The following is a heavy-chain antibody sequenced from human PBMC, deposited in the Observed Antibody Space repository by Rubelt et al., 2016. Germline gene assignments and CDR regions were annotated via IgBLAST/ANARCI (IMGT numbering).Heavy chain of an antibody. Sequence: LEWVTVISYDGSNEYYADSVKGRFTISRDTSTTTLYLQMNSLRAEDTAVYDCAMRVVPSNPGGFDYWGQGALVTVSS. CDR2: ISYDGSNE. J-gene: IGHJ4*02. D-gene: IGHD2-2*01. V-gene: IGHV3-30*04. CDR3: AMRVVPSNPGGFDY.